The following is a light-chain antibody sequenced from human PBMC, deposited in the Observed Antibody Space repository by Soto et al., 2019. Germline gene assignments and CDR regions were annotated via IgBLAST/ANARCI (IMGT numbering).Light chain of an antibody. CDR1: SSDIGNYDF. J-gene: IGLJ2*01. CDR3: SSYTTSTSFIL. Sequence: QSALTQPASVSWSPGQSITISCTGTSSDIGNYDFVSWYQQVPGTAPKAMIYEVSSRPSGVSNRFSGSKSGNTAALTISGLQAEDEAYYYCSSYTTSTSFILFGGGTQLTVL. CDR2: EVS. V-gene: IGLV2-14*01.